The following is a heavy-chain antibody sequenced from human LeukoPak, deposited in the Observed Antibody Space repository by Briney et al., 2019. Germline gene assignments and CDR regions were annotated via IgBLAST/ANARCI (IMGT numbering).Heavy chain of an antibody. Sequence: ATVKISCKVSGYTFTDYYMHWVQQAPGKGLEWMGLVDPDDGETIYAEKFQGRVTITADTSTDTAYMELSSLRSEDTAVYYCATVPPYYYGSGSYHWFDPWGQGTLVTVSS. CDR3: ATVPPYYYGSGSYHWFDP. CDR1: GYTFTDYY. D-gene: IGHD3-10*01. CDR2: VDPDDGET. J-gene: IGHJ5*02. V-gene: IGHV1-69-2*01.